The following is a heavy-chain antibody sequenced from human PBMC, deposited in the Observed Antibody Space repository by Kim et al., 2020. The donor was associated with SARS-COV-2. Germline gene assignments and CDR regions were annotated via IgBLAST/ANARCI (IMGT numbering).Heavy chain of an antibody. J-gene: IGHJ4*02. V-gene: IGHV3-43D*03. D-gene: IGHD2-15*01. Sequence: GGSLRLSCAASGFTFDDYAMHWVRQAPGKGLEWVSLISWDGGSTYYADSVKGRFTISRDNSKNSLYLQMNSLRAEDTALYYCAKDISRYCSGGSCYGLDYWGQGTLVTVSS. CDR2: ISWDGGST. CDR1: GFTFDDYA. CDR3: AKDISRYCSGGSCYGLDY.